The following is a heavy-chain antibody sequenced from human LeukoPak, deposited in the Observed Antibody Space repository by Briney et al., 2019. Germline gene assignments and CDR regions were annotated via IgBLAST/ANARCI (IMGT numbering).Heavy chain of an antibody. CDR3: ARDLCSVSCFLGLPDY. J-gene: IGHJ4*02. CDR2: IGSNGDPF. Sequence: PGGSLRLSCAASGFSFSDYYMHWIRQTPGKGLEWLAYIGSNGDPFYYGDSVKGRFTISRDNAKRSLFLQLNNLSVEDTAVYYCARDLCSVSCFLGLPDYWGQGTLVTVSS. CDR1: GFSFSDYY. V-gene: IGHV3-11*04. D-gene: IGHD2/OR15-2a*01.